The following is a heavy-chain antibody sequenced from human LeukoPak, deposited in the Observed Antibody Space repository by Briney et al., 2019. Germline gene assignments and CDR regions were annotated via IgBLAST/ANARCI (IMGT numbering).Heavy chain of an antibody. CDR3: ARGSRRGGYSSSWYPLTS. CDR1: GVSFSGYY. J-gene: IGHJ5*02. CDR2: INHSGST. V-gene: IGHV4-34*01. Sequence: SETLSLTCAVYGVSFSGYYWSWLRQPPGKGLEWIGEINHSGSTNYNPSLKSRVTISVDTSKNQFSLKLSCVAAADTAVYYCARGSRRGGYSSSWYPLTSWGQGTLVTVSS. D-gene: IGHD6-13*01.